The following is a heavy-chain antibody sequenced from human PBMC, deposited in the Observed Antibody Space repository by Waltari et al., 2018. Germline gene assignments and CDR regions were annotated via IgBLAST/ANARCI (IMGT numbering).Heavy chain of an antibody. CDR3: ARGPVWERWFDP. J-gene: IGHJ5*02. D-gene: IGHD3-16*01. CDR2: IYYSGST. CDR1: GGSISSYY. V-gene: IGHV4-59*01. Sequence: QVQLQESGPGLVKPSETLSLTCTVSGGSISSYYWSWIRQPPGKGLEWIGYIYYSGSTNYNPSLKSRVTISVDTSKNQFSLKLSSVTAADTAVYYCARGPVWERWFDPWGQGTLVTVSS.